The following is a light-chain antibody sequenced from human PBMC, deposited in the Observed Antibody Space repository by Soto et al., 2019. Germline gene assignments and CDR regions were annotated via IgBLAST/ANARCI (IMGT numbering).Light chain of an antibody. CDR2: DDT. CDR1: NIGSKS. CDR3: QVWDRSSGNRV. J-gene: IGLJ3*02. V-gene: IGLV3-21*02. Sequence: SYELSKPPSVSVAPGQTARITCGGSNIGSKSVHWNQQKPGQAPMLVVYDDTDRPSGIPERFSGSNSGNTATLTISRVEAWDEADYYCQVWDRSSGNRVFGGGTKLTVL.